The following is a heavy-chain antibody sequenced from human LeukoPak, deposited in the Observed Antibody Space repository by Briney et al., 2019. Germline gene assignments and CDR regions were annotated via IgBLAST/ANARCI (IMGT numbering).Heavy chain of an antibody. CDR1: GFTFSNAW. J-gene: IGHJ5*02. D-gene: IGHD2-2*01. V-gene: IGHV3-15*01. Sequence: GGSLRLSCAASGFTFSNAWMSWVRQAPGKGLEWVGRIKSKTDGGATDYAAPVKGRFTISRDDSKNTLYLQMNSLKTEDTAVYYCTTDGCSSTSCYYGWFDPWGQGTLVTVSS. CDR2: IKSKTDGGAT. CDR3: TTDGCSSTSCYYGWFDP.